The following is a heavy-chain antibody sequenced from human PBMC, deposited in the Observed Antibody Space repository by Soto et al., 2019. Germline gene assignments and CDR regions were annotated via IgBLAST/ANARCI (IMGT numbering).Heavy chain of an antibody. CDR1: GVSITGSY. CDR2: VYHSGTT. Sequence: SETLSLTCSVSGVSITGSYWSWTRQPPGKTLEWIGYVYHSGTTTYNPSLKSRVAISVDTSKNQCSLRLTSVIAADTAVYYCGTDMPYGAGSLAGCYYWGQGTLVTVSS. CDR3: GTDMPYGAGSLAGCYY. D-gene: IGHD1-26*01. J-gene: IGHJ4*02. V-gene: IGHV4-59*01.